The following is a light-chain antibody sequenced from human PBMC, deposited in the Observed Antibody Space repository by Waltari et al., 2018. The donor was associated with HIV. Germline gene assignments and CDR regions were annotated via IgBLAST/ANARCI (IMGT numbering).Light chain of an antibody. V-gene: IGKV1-33*01. CDR2: DSS. CDR1: QDIKKN. Sequence: DIQMTQSPPSLSASVGGRVTITCQASQDIKKNLNWFQQRPGKAPELLIYDSSTLETGVPSRFSCAGSGTDFTFTITTLHPGDVATYYCLQYNQLPYTSGQGTRLEI. CDR3: LQYNQLPYT. J-gene: IGKJ2*01.